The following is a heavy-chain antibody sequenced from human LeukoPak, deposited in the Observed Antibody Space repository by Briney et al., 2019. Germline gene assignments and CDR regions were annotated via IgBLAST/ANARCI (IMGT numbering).Heavy chain of an antibody. CDR2: INHSGST. D-gene: IGHD2-15*01. CDR1: GGSFSGYY. J-gene: IGHJ4*02. CDR3: ARPGYCSGGSCYSGFDY. V-gene: IGHV4-34*01. Sequence: SETLPLTCAVYGGSFSGYYWSWIRQPPGKGLEWIGEINHSGSTNYNPSLKSRVTISVDTSKNQFSLKLSSVTAADTAVYYCARPGYCSGGSCYSGFDYWGQGTLVTVSS.